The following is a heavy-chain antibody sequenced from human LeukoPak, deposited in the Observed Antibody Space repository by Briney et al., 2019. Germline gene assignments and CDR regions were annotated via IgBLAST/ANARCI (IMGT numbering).Heavy chain of an antibody. V-gene: IGHV3-7*01. Sequence: GSLRLSCAVSGFIFNSYWMNWLRQAPGKGLEWVANVDQDGSEKYYVDSVKGRFTISRDNAKNSLYLQMNSLRAEDTAVYYCARDCSSTSCYGSYYYGMDVWGQGTTVTVS. J-gene: IGHJ6*02. D-gene: IGHD2-2*01. CDR1: GFIFNSYW. CDR3: ARDCSSTSCYGSYYYGMDV. CDR2: VDQDGSEK.